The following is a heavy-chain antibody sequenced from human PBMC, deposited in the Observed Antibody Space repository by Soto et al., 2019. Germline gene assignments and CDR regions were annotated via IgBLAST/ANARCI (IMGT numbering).Heavy chain of an antibody. Sequence: SETLSLTCTVSGGSISSGDYYWSWIRQPPGKGLEWIGYIYYSGSTYYNPSLKSRVTISVDTSKNQFSLKLSSVTAADTAVYYCARDHCTNGVCFIFDYWGQGTLVTVSS. D-gene: IGHD2-8*01. V-gene: IGHV4-30-4*01. CDR3: ARDHCTNGVCFIFDY. CDR1: GGSISSGDYY. J-gene: IGHJ4*02. CDR2: IYYSGST.